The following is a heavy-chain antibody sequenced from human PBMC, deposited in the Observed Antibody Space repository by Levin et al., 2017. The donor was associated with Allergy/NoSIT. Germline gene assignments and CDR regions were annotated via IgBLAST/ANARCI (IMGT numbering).Heavy chain of an antibody. Sequence: SGESLKISCKGSGYSFTSYWIGWVRQMPGKGLEWMGIIYPGDSDTRYSPSFQGQVTISADKSISTAYLQWSSLKASDTAMYYCARSRYDFWSGSIYYFDYWGQGTLVTVSS. CDR2: IYPGDSDT. CDR3: ARSRYDFWSGSIYYFDY. CDR1: GYSFTSYW. V-gene: IGHV5-51*01. D-gene: IGHD3-3*01. J-gene: IGHJ4*02.